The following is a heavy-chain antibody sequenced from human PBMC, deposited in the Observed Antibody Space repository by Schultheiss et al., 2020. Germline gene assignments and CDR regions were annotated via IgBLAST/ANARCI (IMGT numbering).Heavy chain of an antibody. V-gene: IGHV1-69*13. CDR3: ARDWDYYYDSSGLSFNAFDI. CDR1: GGTFSSYA. J-gene: IGHJ3*02. D-gene: IGHD3-22*01. CDR2: IIPIFGTA. Sequence: SVKVSCKASGGTFSSYAISWVRQAPGQGLEWMGGIIPIFGTANYAQKFQGRVTITADESTSTAYMELSSLRSEDTAVYYCARDWDYYYDSSGLSFNAFDIWGQGTMVTVSS.